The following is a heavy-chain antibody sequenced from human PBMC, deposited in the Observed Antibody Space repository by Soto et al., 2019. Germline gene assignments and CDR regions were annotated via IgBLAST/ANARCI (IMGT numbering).Heavy chain of an antibody. Sequence: QVQLQESGPGLVKPSGTLSLTCAVSGGSISSSNWWSWVRQPPGKGLEWIGENYHSGSTNYNPSLKSRVTISVDKSKNHFSLKLSSVTAADTAVYYCARDLPPRSTLTTDYWGQGTLVTVSS. CDR1: GGSISSSNW. D-gene: IGHD4-17*01. CDR2: NYHSGST. CDR3: ARDLPPRSTLTTDY. V-gene: IGHV4-4*02. J-gene: IGHJ4*02.